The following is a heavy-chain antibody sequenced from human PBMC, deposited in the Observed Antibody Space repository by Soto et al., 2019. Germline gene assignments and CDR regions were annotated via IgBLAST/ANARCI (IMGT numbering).Heavy chain of an antibody. CDR2: IYYSGST. V-gene: IGHV4-61*01. CDR1: CVSVSSGSYY. J-gene: IGHJ6*02. CDR3: ARDGRKTSNYYYYGMDV. D-gene: IGHD2-2*01. Sequence: TLSLTCPVPCVSVSSGSYYWSWIRQPPGKGLEWIGYIYYSGSTNYNPSLKSRVTISVDTSKNQFSLKLSSVTAADTAVYYCARDGRKTSNYYYYGMDVWGQGTTVTVSS.